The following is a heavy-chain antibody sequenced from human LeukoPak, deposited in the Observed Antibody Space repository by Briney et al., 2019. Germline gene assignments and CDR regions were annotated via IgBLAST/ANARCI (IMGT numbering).Heavy chain of an antibody. V-gene: IGHV4-4*02. CDR3: ARATYCTTDCRPNN. Sequence: KPSGTLSLTCAVSGDSISSGNWWSWVRQPPGMGLEWIGEIYHGGSTNYNPSLKSRVTISVDKSKNQSSLNLSSVTAADTAVYYCARATYCTTDCRPNNWGQGTLVTVSS. CDR1: GDSISSGNW. CDR2: IYHGGST. D-gene: IGHD2-8*01. J-gene: IGHJ4*02.